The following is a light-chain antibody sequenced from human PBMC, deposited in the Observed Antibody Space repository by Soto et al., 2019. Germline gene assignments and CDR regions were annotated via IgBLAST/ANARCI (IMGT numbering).Light chain of an antibody. CDR3: QQSYSIPYT. V-gene: IGKV1-39*01. Sequence: DIQMTQSPSSLSASVGDRVTITCRTSQSINSYLNWYQRKPGKAPKPLIYAASNLQSGVPSRFSGSGSGTDFTLTISSLQPEDFATYYCQQSYSIPYTFGQGTKLEIK. CDR2: AAS. CDR1: QSINSY. J-gene: IGKJ2*01.